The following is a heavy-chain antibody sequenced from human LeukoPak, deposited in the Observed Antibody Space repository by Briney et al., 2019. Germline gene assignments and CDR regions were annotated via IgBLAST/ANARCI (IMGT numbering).Heavy chain of an antibody. CDR2: ISYLSSHV. D-gene: IGHD3-16*01. CDR1: GFTFSGYD. V-gene: IGHV3-21*01. Sequence: GGSLGLSCSASGFTFSGYDMNWVRQAPGKGLEWVSSISYLSSHVYYGDSVKGRFSISRDNAKNSLYLQMNSLGAEDTAIYYCGRAFPTLRTSSAGDLWGQGILVTVSS. J-gene: IGHJ4*02. CDR3: GRAFPTLRTSSAGDL.